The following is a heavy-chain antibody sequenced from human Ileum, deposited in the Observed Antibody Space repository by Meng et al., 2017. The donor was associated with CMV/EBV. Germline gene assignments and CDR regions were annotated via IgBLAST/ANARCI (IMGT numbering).Heavy chain of an antibody. D-gene: IGHD2/OR15-2a*01. CDR3: ARINIGSGGRWLDP. CDR1: GYTFTDYY. Sequence: QVQLVQSGAEVRKPGASVKVSCQTSGYTFTDYYIHWVRQAPGQGLEWMGWINPKRGDTDFAQKFQGRVTLTRDTSINTVYMDLSSLRPDDTAVYYCARINIGSGGRWLDPWGQGTLVTVSS. J-gene: IGHJ5*02. CDR2: INPKRGDT. V-gene: IGHV1-2*02.